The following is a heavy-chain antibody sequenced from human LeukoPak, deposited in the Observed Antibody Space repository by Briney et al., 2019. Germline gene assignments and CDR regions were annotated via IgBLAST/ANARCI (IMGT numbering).Heavy chain of an antibody. J-gene: IGHJ4*02. CDR1: GFTFSIYW. V-gene: IGHV3-74*01. CDR3: ARDRGYTFDS. CDR2: INGDGSST. Sequence: GGSLRLSCAASGFTFSIYWMHWVRQAPGKGLVWVSHINGDGSSTTYADSVKGRFTISRDNAKNTLYLQMNSLRAEDTAVYCCARDRGYTFDSWGQGTLVTVSS. D-gene: IGHD3-22*01.